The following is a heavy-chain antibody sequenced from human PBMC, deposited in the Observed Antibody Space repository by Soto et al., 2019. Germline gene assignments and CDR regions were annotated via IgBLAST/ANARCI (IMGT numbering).Heavy chain of an antibody. CDR3: ARDKVERYQPRHNWFDP. CDR1: GYTFTSYY. D-gene: IGHD2-2*01. CDR2: INPSGGST. J-gene: IGHJ5*02. Sequence: ASVKVSCKASGYTFTSYYMHWVRQAPGQGPEWMGIINPSGGSTSYAQKFQGRVTMTRGTSTSTVYMELSSLRSEDTAVYYCARDKVERYQPRHNWFDPWGQGTLVTVSS. V-gene: IGHV1-46*01.